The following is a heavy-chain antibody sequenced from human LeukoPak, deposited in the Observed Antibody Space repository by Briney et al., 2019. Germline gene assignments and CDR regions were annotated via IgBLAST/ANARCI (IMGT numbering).Heavy chain of an antibody. Sequence: ASVKVSCKASGGTFISYAISGVRQAPGQGREWMGGIIPIFGTANYAQKFQGRVTITADESTSTAYMELSSLRSEDTAVYYCARVGFRGSSDAFDIWGQGTMVTVSS. CDR2: IIPIFGTA. D-gene: IGHD3-10*01. CDR1: GGTFISYA. V-gene: IGHV1-69*13. CDR3: ARVGFRGSSDAFDI. J-gene: IGHJ3*02.